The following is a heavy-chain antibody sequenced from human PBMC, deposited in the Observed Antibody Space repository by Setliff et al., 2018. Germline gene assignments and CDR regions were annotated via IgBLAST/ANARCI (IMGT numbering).Heavy chain of an antibody. CDR2: ISSSSTKI. D-gene: IGHD3-22*01. J-gene: IGHJ4*02. CDR3: ARGRPTYYDSFTFYRRLDY. CDR1: GFTFSDNG. Sequence: GGSLRLSCEASGFTFSDNGMAWVRQSPGMGLEWVASISSSSTKIFYAETVSGRFNISRDNAKNSLYLQMSSPRVEDTAVYFCARGRPTYYDSFTFYRRLDYWGRGTLVTVSS. V-gene: IGHV3-21*06.